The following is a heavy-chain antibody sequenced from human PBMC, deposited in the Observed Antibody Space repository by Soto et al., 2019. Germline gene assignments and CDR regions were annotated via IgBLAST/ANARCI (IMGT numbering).Heavy chain of an antibody. J-gene: IGHJ5*02. D-gene: IGHD2-2*01. CDR2: IYYSGST. CDR3: ARGGYKLLREVWLDP. V-gene: IGHV4-59*01. Sequence: SETLSLTCTVSGGSISSYYWSWIRQPPGKGLEWIGYIYYSGSTNYNPSLKSRVTISVDTSKNQFSLKLSSVTAADTAVYYCARGGYKLLREVWLDPWGQGTLVTVYS. CDR1: GGSISSYY.